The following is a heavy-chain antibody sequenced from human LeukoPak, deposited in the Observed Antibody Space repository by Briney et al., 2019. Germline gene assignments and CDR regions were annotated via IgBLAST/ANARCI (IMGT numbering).Heavy chain of an antibody. D-gene: IGHD4-17*01. V-gene: IGHV4-39*07. J-gene: IGHJ3*02. Sequence: SETLSLTCTVSGGSISSSSYYWGWIRQPPGKGLEWIGSIYYSGSTYYNPSLKSRVTISVDTSKNQFSLKLSSVTAADTAVYYCARDEIHDYGDSRFAFDIWGQGTMVTVSS. CDR1: GGSISSSSYY. CDR2: IYYSGST. CDR3: ARDEIHDYGDSRFAFDI.